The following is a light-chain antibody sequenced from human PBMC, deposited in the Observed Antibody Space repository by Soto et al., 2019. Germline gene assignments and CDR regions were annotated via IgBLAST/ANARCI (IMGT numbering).Light chain of an antibody. V-gene: IGLV2-14*01. CDR3: FSYTSSGTYV. CDR2: EVS. Sequence: QSVLTQPASVSGSPGQSITISCTGTGSDVGNYVFVSWYQQYPGKAPKLIIFEVSNRPSGVSNRFSGSKSGNTASLTISGLQAEDETDYYCFSYTSSGTYVFGTGTKVTVL. J-gene: IGLJ1*01. CDR1: GSDVGNYVF.